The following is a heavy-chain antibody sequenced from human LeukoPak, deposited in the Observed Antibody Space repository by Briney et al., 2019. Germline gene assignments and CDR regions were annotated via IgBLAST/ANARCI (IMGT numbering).Heavy chain of an antibody. V-gene: IGHV4-59*01. D-gene: IGHD1-26*01. CDR2: SYYSGSA. CDR1: GASISSYY. CDR3: ARGGRSFVYYFDF. Sequence: SETLSLTCSVSGASISSYYWSWIRQPPGKGLEFTGYSYYSGSATYHPSLKSRVTISLDTSKNQFSLRLSSVTAADTAVYYCARGGRSFVYYFDFWGQGALITVTS. J-gene: IGHJ4*02.